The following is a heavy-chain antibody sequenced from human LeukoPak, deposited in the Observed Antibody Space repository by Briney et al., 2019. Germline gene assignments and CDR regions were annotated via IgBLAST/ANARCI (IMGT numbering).Heavy chain of an antibody. CDR1: GFTFSTYA. CDR2: ISYDGPNK. CDR3: AKDSLVATSHFDS. Sequence: PGRSLRLSCAASGFTFSTYAMHWVRQAPGKGLEWVAAISYDGPNKRYADSVKGRFTISRDNSKNTLYLQMNSLRAEDTAVYFCAKDSLVATSHFDSWGRGTLVTVSS. V-gene: IGHV3-30*04. D-gene: IGHD5-12*01. J-gene: IGHJ4*02.